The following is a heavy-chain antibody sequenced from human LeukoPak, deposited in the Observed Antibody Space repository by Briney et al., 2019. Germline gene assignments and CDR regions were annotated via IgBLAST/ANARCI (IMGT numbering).Heavy chain of an antibody. CDR1: GGSISSGDYY. Sequence: SETLSLTCTVSGGSISSGDYYWSWIRQPPGKGLEWIGYIYYSGSTYYNPSLKSRVTISLDTSKNQFSLKLSSVTAADTAVYYCARGATMVRGAANHWGQGTLVTVSS. D-gene: IGHD3-10*01. V-gene: IGHV4-30-4*02. CDR2: IYYSGST. CDR3: ARGATMVRGAANH. J-gene: IGHJ5*02.